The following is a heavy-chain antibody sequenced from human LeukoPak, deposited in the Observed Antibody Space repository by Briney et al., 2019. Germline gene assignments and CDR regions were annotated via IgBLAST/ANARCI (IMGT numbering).Heavy chain of an antibody. J-gene: IGHJ6*02. CDR2: ISESGVGT. Sequence: GGSLRLACAASGFTFRTYATNWVRQAPGKGLEWVSGISESGVGTNYADSVKGRFTTSRDNSKNTLYLQMSSLRAEDTAVYYCAKLGYCSSTSCYYYQYYGMDVWGQGTTVTVSS. V-gene: IGHV3-23*01. CDR1: GFTFRTYA. D-gene: IGHD2-2*01. CDR3: AKLGYCSSTSCYYYQYYGMDV.